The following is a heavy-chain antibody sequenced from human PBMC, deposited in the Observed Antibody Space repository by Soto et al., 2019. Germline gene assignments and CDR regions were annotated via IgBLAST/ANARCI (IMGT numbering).Heavy chain of an antibody. CDR2: INPSRGGT. CDR3: ARDVAPAATPELDY. CDR1: GYTFSAYY. Sequence: QVQLEQSGAEVKKPGASVKVSCKASGYTFSAYYMHWVRQAPGQGLEWMGRINPSRGGTSYVQKFQGRVTMTRDTSSSTAYMELSRLTFDDTALYYCARDVAPAATPELDYWGQGTLVTVSS. D-gene: IGHD2-2*01. J-gene: IGHJ4*02. V-gene: IGHV1-2*02.